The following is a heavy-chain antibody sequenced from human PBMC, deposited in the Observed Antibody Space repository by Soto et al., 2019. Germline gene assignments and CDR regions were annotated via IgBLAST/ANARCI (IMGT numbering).Heavy chain of an antibody. J-gene: IGHJ3*02. D-gene: IGHD3-10*01. Sequence: QVQLQESGPGLVKPSQTLSLTCTVSGGSISSGGYYWSWIRQHPGKGLEWIGYIYYSGSTYYNPSLKSRVTISVDTSKNQFSLKLSSVTAADTAVYYCARDYYGSGSLVSRSHAFDIWGQGTMVTVSS. V-gene: IGHV4-31*03. CDR2: IYYSGST. CDR1: GGSISSGGYY. CDR3: ARDYYGSGSLVSRSHAFDI.